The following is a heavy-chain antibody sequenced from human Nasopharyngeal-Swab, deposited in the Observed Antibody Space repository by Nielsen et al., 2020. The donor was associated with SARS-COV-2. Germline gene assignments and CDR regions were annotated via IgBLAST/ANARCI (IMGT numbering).Heavy chain of an antibody. Sequence: SETLSLTCTVSGGSISSGGYYWSWIRQHPGKGLEWIGYIYYSGSTYYNPSLKSRVTISVDTSKNQFSLKLSSVTAAETAVYYCAGVLFTYFDYWGQGTLVTVSS. D-gene: IGHD2/OR15-2a*01. CDR1: GGSISSGGYY. V-gene: IGHV4-31*03. J-gene: IGHJ4*02. CDR2: IYYSGST. CDR3: AGVLFTYFDY.